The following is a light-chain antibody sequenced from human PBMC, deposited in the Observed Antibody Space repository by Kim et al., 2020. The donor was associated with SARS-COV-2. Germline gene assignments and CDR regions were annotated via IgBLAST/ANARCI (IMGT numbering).Light chain of an antibody. V-gene: IGKV3-20*01. CDR2: GAS. Sequence: SPGKRDPPSCRASQSVTNRYLAWYQKKPGQAHRLLIYGASSRATGIPDRFSGSGSGTDFTLTISRLEPEDFAVYYCQQYGRSPLTFGGGTKVDIK. CDR3: QQYGRSPLT. J-gene: IGKJ4*01. CDR1: QSVTNRY.